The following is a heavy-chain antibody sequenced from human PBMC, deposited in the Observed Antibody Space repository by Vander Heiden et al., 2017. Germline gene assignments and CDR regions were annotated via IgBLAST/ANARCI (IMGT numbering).Heavy chain of an antibody. D-gene: IGHD4-4*01. Sequence: QVQLLESGGGVVQPGRSLRLSCAASGFTFSSYGMHGVRQAPGKGLEWVAVIWYDGSNKYYADSVKGRFTISRDNSKNTLYLQMNSLRAEDTAVCYCARQVDDYSNYALGYWGQGTLVTVSS. CDR2: IWYDGSNK. V-gene: IGHV3-33*01. CDR3: ARQVDDYSNYALGY. J-gene: IGHJ4*02. CDR1: GFTFSSYG.